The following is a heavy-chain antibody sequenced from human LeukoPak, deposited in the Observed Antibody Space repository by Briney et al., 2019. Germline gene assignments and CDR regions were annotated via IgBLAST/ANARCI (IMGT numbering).Heavy chain of an antibody. CDR3: ARDPPDY. CDR1: GFTFSSYG. Sequence: PGRSLRPSCAASGFTFSSYGMHWVRQAPGKGLEWVAVISYDGSNKYYADSVKGRFTISRDNSKNTLYLQMNSLRAEDTAVYYCARDPPDYWGQGTLVTVSS. J-gene: IGHJ4*02. V-gene: IGHV3-30*03. CDR2: ISYDGSNK.